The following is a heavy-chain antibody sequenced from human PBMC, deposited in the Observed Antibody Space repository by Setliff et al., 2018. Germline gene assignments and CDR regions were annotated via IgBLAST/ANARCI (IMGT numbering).Heavy chain of an antibody. V-gene: IGHV3-11*05. CDR2: ISVSGSYV. J-gene: IGHJ4*02. CDR3: VRDKDKDFDF. Sequence: GGSLRLSCAASGFTFSDYYMSWIRQAPGKGLEWISYISVSGSYVDYADSVKGRFAISRDNAKSSLFLQISSLRVEDTAVYYCVRDKDKDFDFWGQGTLVTVSS. CDR1: GFTFSDYY.